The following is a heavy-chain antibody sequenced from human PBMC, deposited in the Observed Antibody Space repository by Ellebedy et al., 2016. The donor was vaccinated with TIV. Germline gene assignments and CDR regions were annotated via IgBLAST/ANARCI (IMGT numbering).Heavy chain of an antibody. J-gene: IGHJ4*02. CDR3: ARDKYGSYDY. D-gene: IGHD1-26*01. CDR1: GFTFSDHY. Sequence: LSLTXAASGFTFSDHYMDWVRQAPGKGLEWVGRSKNKVNSYSAHYAASVKDRFTISRDDSKDFLYLQMNSLKTEDTAVYYCARDKYGSYDYWGQGTLVTVSS. V-gene: IGHV3-72*01. CDR2: SKNKVNSYSA.